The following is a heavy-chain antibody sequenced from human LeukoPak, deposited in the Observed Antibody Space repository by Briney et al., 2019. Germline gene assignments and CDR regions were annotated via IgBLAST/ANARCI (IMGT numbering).Heavy chain of an antibody. CDR3: ARGPRFCSSTSCFMDV. V-gene: IGHV4-34*01. Sequence: SGTLSLTCAVSGGSFSGYYWSWIRQPPGKGLEWIGEINRSGSTNYNPSLKSRVTISVDTSKNQFSLKLSSVTAADTAVYYCARGPRFCSSTSCFMDVWGKGTTVTVSS. CDR2: INRSGST. J-gene: IGHJ6*03. CDR1: GGSFSGYY. D-gene: IGHD2-2*01.